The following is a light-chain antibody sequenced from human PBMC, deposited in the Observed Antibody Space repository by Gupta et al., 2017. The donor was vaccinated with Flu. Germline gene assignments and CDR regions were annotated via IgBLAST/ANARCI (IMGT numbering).Light chain of an antibody. CDR2: VGTGGIVG. Sequence: NYKVDWYQQRPGKGPRFVMRVGTGGIVGSKGDGIPDRFSVLGSGLNRYLTIKNIQEEDESDYHCGADHGSGSNFVVFGGGTKLTVL. J-gene: IGLJ2*01. CDR3: GADHGSGSNFVV. V-gene: IGLV9-49*01. CDR1: NYK.